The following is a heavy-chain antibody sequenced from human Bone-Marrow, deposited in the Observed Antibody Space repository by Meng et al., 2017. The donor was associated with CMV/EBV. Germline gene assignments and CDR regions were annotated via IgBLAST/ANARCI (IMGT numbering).Heavy chain of an antibody. V-gene: IGHV5-51*01. CDR2: IYPGDSDT. D-gene: IGHD1-26*01. J-gene: IGHJ4*02. CDR1: GYSFTSYW. Sequence: KVSCKGSGYSFTSYWIGWVRQMPGKGLEWKGIIYPGDSDTRYSPSFQGQVTISADKSISTAYLQWSSLKASDTAMYYCARRDMTRGAVGAIDYWGQGTLVTVPS. CDR3: ARRDMTRGAVGAIDY.